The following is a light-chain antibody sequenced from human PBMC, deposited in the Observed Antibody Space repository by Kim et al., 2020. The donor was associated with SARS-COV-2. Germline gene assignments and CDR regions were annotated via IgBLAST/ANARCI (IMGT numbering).Light chain of an antibody. CDR3: QAWDSSTKGV. CDR1: KMGDKY. Sequence: SYELTQPPSYSVSPGQTATITCSGDKMGDKYVCWYQQKQGQSPVLVIYQDTKRPSGIPERFSGSNSGNTATLTISGTQAMDEADYSCQAWDSSTKGVFGG. CDR2: QDT. V-gene: IGLV3-1*01. J-gene: IGLJ3*02.